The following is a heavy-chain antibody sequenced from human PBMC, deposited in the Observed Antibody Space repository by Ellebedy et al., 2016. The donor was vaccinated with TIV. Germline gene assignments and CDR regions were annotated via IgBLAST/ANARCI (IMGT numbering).Heavy chain of an antibody. CDR1: GGSISSSSYY. CDR2: IYYTGNT. Sequence: MPSETLSLTCTVSGGSISSSSYYWGWIRQSPGKGLEWIGNIYYTGNTYDNPSLKSRVTMSVDTSNNQFSLKLSSMTAADTAVYYCTRQPPKWELLGIDYWGQGILVTVSS. D-gene: IGHD1-26*01. V-gene: IGHV4-39*01. CDR3: TRQPPKWELLGIDY. J-gene: IGHJ4*02.